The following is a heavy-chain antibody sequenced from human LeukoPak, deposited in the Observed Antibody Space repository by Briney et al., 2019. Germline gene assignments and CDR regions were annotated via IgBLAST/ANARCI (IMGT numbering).Heavy chain of an antibody. J-gene: IGHJ4*02. V-gene: IGHV3-23*01. CDR2: ISGSGGST. D-gene: IGHD3-3*01. Sequence: GGSLRLSRAASGFTFSSYAMSWVRQAPGKGLEWVSAISGSGGSTYYADSVKGRFTISRDNSKNSLYLQMNSLRAEDTAVYYCARASLYYDFWSGYPYYFDYWGQGTLVTVSS. CDR1: GFTFSSYA. CDR3: ARASLYYDFWSGYPYYFDY.